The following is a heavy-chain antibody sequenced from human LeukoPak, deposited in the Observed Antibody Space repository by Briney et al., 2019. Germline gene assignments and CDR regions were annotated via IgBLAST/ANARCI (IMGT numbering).Heavy chain of an antibody. CDR2: IYHSGST. Sequence: SETLSLTCAVSGYSISSGYYWGWIRQPPGKGLEWIGSIYHSGSTYYNPSLKSRVTISVDTSKNQFSLKLSSVTAADTAVYYCARHNSPYYDFWSGYYTPDENLDYWGQGALVTVSS. CDR1: GYSISSGYY. V-gene: IGHV4-38-2*01. CDR3: ARHNSPYYDFWSGYYTPDENLDY. J-gene: IGHJ4*02. D-gene: IGHD3-3*01.